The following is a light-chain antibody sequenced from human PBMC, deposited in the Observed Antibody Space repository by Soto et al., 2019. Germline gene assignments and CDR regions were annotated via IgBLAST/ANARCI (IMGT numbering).Light chain of an antibody. CDR1: QSISSW. V-gene: IGKV1-5*03. J-gene: IGKJ1*01. CDR3: QQYNSYSRT. CDR2: KAS. Sequence: DIQMTQSPSTLSASVGDRVTITFPPSQSISSWLAWYQQKPGKAPKLLIYKASSLESGVPSRFSGSGSGTEFTLTISSLQPDDFATYYCQQYNSYSRTFGQGTKVDIK.